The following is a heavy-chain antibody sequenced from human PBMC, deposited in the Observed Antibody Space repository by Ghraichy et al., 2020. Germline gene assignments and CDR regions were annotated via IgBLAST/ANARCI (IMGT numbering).Heavy chain of an antibody. Sequence: GESLNISCKGSGYSFTSYWISWVRQMPGKGLEWMGRIDPSDSYTNYSPSFQGHVTISADKSISTAYLQWSSLKASDTAMYYCARCGGDCSDRLDYWGQGTLVTVSS. CDR1: GYSFTSYW. J-gene: IGHJ4*02. V-gene: IGHV5-10-1*01. CDR3: ARCGGDCSDRLDY. CDR2: IDPSDSYT. D-gene: IGHD2-21*02.